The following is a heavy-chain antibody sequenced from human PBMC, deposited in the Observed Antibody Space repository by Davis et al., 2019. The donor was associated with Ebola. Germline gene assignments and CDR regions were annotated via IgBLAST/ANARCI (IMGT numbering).Heavy chain of an antibody. V-gene: IGHV4-61*08. D-gene: IGHD1-7*01. J-gene: IGHJ4*02. CDR1: GGSISGGGYY. Sequence: SETLSLTCTVSGGSISGGGYYWSWIRQPPGKGLEWIGYIYYGGSTDYNPSLKSRVTISIDTSNNQFSLRLNSVTAADTAVYYCARDEEGTTMWVYWGQGTLVTVSS. CDR2: IYYGGST. CDR3: ARDEEGTTMWVY.